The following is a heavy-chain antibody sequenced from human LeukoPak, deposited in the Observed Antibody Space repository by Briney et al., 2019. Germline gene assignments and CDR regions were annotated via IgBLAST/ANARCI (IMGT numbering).Heavy chain of an antibody. J-gene: IGHJ3*02. D-gene: IGHD7-27*01. CDR2: INSDGSST. V-gene: IGHV3-74*01. CDR3: ARDTGDGAFDI. Sequence: GGSLRLSCAASGFTFSSYWMHWVRQAPGKGLVWVSRINSDGSSTSYADSVKGRSTISRDNAKNTLYLQMNSLRAEDTAVYYCARDTGDGAFDIWGQGTMVTVSS. CDR1: GFTFSSYW.